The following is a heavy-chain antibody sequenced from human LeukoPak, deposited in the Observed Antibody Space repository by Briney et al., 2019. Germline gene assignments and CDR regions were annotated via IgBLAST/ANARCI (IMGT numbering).Heavy chain of an antibody. J-gene: IGHJ6*03. CDR1: GGSFSGYY. Sequence: SETLSLTCAVYGGSFSGYYWSWIRQPPGKGLEWIGEINHSGSTYYNPSLKSRVTISVDTSKNQFSLKLSSVTAADTAVYYCARIAVPAAPTYYYYYYMDVWGKGTTVTISS. V-gene: IGHV4-34*01. D-gene: IGHD2-2*01. CDR3: ARIAVPAAPTYYYYYYMDV. CDR2: INHSGST.